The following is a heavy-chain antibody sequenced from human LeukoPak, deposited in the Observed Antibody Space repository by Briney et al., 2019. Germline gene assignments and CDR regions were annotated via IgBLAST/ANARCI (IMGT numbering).Heavy chain of an antibody. J-gene: IGHJ5*02. CDR1: GDSVSSNSAA. CDR3: ARAQAVRNWFDP. CDR2: TYYRSKWYN. V-gene: IGHV6-1*01. D-gene: IGHD6-19*01. Sequence: SQTLSLTCAISGDSVSSNSAAWHWLRQSPSGGLEWLGRTYYRSKWYNDYAVSMKSRITINPDTSKNQFSLQLNSVTPEDTAVYYCARAQAVRNWFDPWGQGTLVTVSS.